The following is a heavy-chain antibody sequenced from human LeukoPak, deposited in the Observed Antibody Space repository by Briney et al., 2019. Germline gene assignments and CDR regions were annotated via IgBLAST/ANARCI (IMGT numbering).Heavy chain of an antibody. CDR2: ISAYNGNT. J-gene: IGHJ5*02. D-gene: IGHD3-3*01. CDR3: ARDTYYDFWSGATEFDP. CDR1: GYTFTSYG. Sequence: GASVKVSCKASGYTFTSYGISWVRQAPGQGLEWMGWISAYNGNTNYAQKLQGRVTMTTDTSTSTAYMELRSLRSDDTAVYYCARDTYYDFWSGATEFDPWGQGTLVTVSS. V-gene: IGHV1-18*01.